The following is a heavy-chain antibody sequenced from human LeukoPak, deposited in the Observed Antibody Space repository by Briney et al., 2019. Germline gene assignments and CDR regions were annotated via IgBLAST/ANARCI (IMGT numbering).Heavy chain of an antibody. CDR3: ARSIVVVPAEAGGYWFDP. Sequence: GGSLRLSCAASGFTFSDYYMSWIRQAPGKGLEWVSYISSSGSTIYYADSVKGRFTISRDNAKNSLYLQMNSLRAEDTAVYYCARSIVVVPAEAGGYWFDPWGQGTLVTVSS. CDR2: ISSSGSTI. J-gene: IGHJ5*02. V-gene: IGHV3-11*01. CDR1: GFTFSDYY. D-gene: IGHD2-2*01.